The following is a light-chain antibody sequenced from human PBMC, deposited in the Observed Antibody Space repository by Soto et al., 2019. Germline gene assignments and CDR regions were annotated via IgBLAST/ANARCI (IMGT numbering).Light chain of an antibody. J-gene: IGKJ4*01. Sequence: EIGLTQSPGTLSLCPGERAGLSCRASQNVTANFVAWHQQQPGRAPRLLIYGASKRAPGISDRFNGSGSGADFTLTISRLEPGDSAVFHCQQYGSSPLTFGGGTKVDIK. V-gene: IGKV3-20*01. CDR1: QNVTANF. CDR3: QQYGSSPLT. CDR2: GAS.